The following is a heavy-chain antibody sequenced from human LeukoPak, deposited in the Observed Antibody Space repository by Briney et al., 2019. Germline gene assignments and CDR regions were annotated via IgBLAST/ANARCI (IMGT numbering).Heavy chain of an antibody. J-gene: IGHJ6*03. CDR1: GFTFRNYD. CDR2: IDTACDR. CDR3: ARGGSLYDASYYYYLDV. D-gene: IGHD2/OR15-2a*01. V-gene: IGHV3-13*01. Sequence: PGGSLRLSCAASGFTFRNYDMHWVRQASGKGLEWVSAIDTACDRSYPVSGKGRFTISRENAKNSLFLQMNNLTAGDAAVYYCARGGSLYDASYYYYLDVWGTGTRVTVSS.